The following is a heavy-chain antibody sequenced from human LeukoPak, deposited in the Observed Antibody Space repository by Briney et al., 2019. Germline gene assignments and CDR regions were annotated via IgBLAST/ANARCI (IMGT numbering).Heavy chain of an antibody. Sequence: ASVKVSCKASGYTFTSYGISWVRQAPGQGLEWMGWISAYNGNTNYAQKLQGRVTMTTDTSTSTAYMELRSLRSDDTAVYYCARDNPQYSSSWYRTVDYFDYWGQGTLVTVSS. V-gene: IGHV1-18*01. J-gene: IGHJ4*02. CDR1: GYTFTSYG. CDR2: ISAYNGNT. D-gene: IGHD6-13*01. CDR3: ARDNPQYSSSWYRTVDYFDY.